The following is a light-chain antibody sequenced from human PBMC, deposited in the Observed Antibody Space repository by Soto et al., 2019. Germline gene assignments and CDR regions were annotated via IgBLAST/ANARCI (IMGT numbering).Light chain of an antibody. CDR1: QSVSSSY. CDR3: QQDGSSPLT. Sequence: EIVLTQSPGTLSLSPGERATLSCRASQSVSSSYLAWYQQKPDQAPRLLSYGASSRATGIPDRFSGSGSGTDFTLTISRLEPEDFAVYYCQQDGSSPLTFGGGTKVEIK. V-gene: IGKV3-20*01. J-gene: IGKJ4*01. CDR2: GAS.